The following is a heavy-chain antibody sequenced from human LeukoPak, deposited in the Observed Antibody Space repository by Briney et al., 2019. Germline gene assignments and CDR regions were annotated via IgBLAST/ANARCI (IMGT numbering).Heavy chain of an antibody. Sequence: ASLKVSCKASGYTFTSHGISWVRQAPGQALEWMQGISAYNGNTNYEQKLKGRVTMTTDTSTSTAYMELKSLRSDDTAVYYCARGGDNSGYSTNDYWGQGTLVTVSS. V-gene: IGHV1-18*01. J-gene: IGHJ4*02. CDR1: GYTFTSHG. D-gene: IGHD3-22*01. CDR3: ARGGDNSGYSTNDY. CDR2: ISAYNGNT.